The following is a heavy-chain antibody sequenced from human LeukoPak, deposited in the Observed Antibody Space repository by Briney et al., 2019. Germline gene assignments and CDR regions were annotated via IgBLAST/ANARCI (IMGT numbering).Heavy chain of an antibody. J-gene: IGHJ4*02. Sequence: GGSLRLSCAASGFTFSSYSMNWVRQAPGKGLEWVSSISSSSYIYYADSVKGRFTISRDNAKNSLYLQMNSLRAEDTAVYYCARDGGEWELSNWGQGTLVTVSS. CDR1: GFTFSSYS. D-gene: IGHD1-7*01. CDR2: ISSSSYI. V-gene: IGHV3-21*01. CDR3: ARDGGEWELSN.